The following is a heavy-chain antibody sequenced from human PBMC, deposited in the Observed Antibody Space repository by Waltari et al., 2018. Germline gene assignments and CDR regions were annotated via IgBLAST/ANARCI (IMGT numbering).Heavy chain of an antibody. CDR3: ARENFALDYYYYMDV. V-gene: IGHV1-69*12. J-gene: IGHJ6*03. D-gene: IGHD3-9*01. Sequence: QVQLVQSGAEVKKPGSSVKVSCKASGGTFRSYAISWVRQAPGQVLEWMGGIIPIFGTANYAQKFQGRVTITADESTSTAYMELSSLRSEDTAVYYCARENFALDYYYYMDVWGKGTTVTVSS. CDR1: GGTFRSYA. CDR2: IIPIFGTA.